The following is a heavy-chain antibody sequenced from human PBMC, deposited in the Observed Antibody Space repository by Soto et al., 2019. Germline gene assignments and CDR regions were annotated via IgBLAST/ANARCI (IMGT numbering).Heavy chain of an antibody. D-gene: IGHD3-9*01. J-gene: IGHJ4*02. CDR1: GFTFSSYA. Sequence: PGGSLRLSCAASGFTFSSYAMSWVRQAPGKGLEWVSAISGSGGSTYYADSVKGRFTISRDNSKNTLYLQMNSLRAEDTAVYYCAKVTDDILTAPLRYWGQGTLVTVSS. CDR2: ISGSGGST. CDR3: AKVTDDILTAPLRY. V-gene: IGHV3-23*01.